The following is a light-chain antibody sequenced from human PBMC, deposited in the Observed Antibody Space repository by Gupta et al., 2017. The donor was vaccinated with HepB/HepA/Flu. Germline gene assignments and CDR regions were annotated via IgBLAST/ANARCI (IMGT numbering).Light chain of an antibody. V-gene: IGLV2-14*01. CDR2: DVR. J-gene: IGLJ1*01. CDR3: SSYTSSSTLYV. CDR1: SSDVGGYNS. Sequence: QSALTQPASVSGSPGQSLTLSCTGTSSDVGGYNSVSWYQQLPGKAPKLMIYDVRNRPSGVSYRFSGSKSGNTAPLTISGLQAEDEADYYCSSYTSSSTLYVFGTGTKVTVL.